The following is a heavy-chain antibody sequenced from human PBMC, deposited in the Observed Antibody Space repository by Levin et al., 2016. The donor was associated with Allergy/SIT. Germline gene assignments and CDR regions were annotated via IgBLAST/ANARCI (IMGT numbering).Heavy chain of an antibody. V-gene: IGHV3-7*04. CDR1: DVTVRINW. Sequence: GGSLRLSCVASDVTVRINWMPWVRLAPGRGLEWVANIKEDGSEKCNVESVEGRFTISRDNAKNSFFLQVHSLRGENTPLYTCAGGGEATFDYWGQGILVTVSS. J-gene: IGHJ4*02. CDR3: AGGGEATFDY. CDR2: IKEDGSEK.